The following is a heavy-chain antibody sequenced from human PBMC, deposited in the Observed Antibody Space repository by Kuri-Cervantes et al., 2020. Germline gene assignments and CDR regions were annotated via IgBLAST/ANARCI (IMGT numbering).Heavy chain of an antibody. J-gene: IGHJ4*02. V-gene: IGHV3-21*01. CDR1: GFSLSTYT. D-gene: IGHD2-15*01. Sequence: GGSLRLSCAASGFSLSTYTMNWVRQAPGKGLEWISFISSSSDYTFYTDSVKGRFTISRDNAENSLYLQMSSLRAEDTAVYYCARAIPHCSGGSCPGPFDHWGQGILVTVSS. CDR2: ISSSSDYT. CDR3: ARAIPHCSGGSCPGPFDH.